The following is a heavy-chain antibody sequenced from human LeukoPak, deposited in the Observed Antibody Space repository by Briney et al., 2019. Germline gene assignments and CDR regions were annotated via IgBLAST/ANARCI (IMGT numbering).Heavy chain of an antibody. V-gene: IGHV1-2*02. D-gene: IGHD6-6*01. CDR3: ASNTREQLGGEYYYYYYMDV. Sequence: ASVKVSCKASGYTFTGYYMHWVRQAPGQGLEWMGWINPNSGGTNYAQKFQGRVTMTRDTSISTAYMELSRLRSDDTAVYYCASNTREQLGGEYYYYYYMDVWGKGTTVTVSS. CDR2: INPNSGGT. J-gene: IGHJ6*03. CDR1: GYTFTGYY.